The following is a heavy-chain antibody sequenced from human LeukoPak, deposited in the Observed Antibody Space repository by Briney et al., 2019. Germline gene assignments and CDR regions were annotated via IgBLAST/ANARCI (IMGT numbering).Heavy chain of an antibody. Sequence: PSETLSLTCTVSGGSISSSSYYWGWIRQPPGKGLEWIGSIYYSGSTYYNPSLKSRVTISVDTSKNQFSLKLSSVTAADTAVYYCWGFSRVVPRDYWGQGTLVTVSS. CDR3: WGFSRVVPRDY. CDR2: IYYSGST. V-gene: IGHV4-39*07. D-gene: IGHD2-2*01. J-gene: IGHJ4*02. CDR1: GGSISSSSYY.